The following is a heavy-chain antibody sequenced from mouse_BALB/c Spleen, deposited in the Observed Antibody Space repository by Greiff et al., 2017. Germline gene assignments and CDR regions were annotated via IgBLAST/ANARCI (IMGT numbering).Heavy chain of an antibody. CDR2: INPGSGGT. D-gene: IGHD2-2*01. Sequence: VQLQQSGAELVRPGTSVKVSCKASGYAFTNYLIEWVKQRPGQGLEWIGVINPGSGGTNYNEKFKGKATLTADKSSSTAYMQLSSLTSDDSAVYFCAIWLRFDYWGQGTTLTVSS. CDR1: GYAFTNYL. J-gene: IGHJ2*01. CDR3: AIWLRFDY. V-gene: IGHV1-54*03.